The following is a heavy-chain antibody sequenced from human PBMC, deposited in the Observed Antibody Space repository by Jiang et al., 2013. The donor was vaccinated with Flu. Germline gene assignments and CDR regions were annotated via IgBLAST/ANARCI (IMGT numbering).Heavy chain of an antibody. CDR1: GFTFSSYA. J-gene: IGHJ4*02. CDR2: ISYDGSNK. V-gene: IGHV3-30*01. Sequence: VQLVESGGGVVQPGRSLRLSCAASGFTFSSYAMHWVRQAPGKGLEWVAVISYDGSNKYYADSVKGRFTISRDNSKNTLYLQMNSLRAEDTAVYYCAGENPVTMIVVVIGAQGPLEYWGQGTLVTVSS. CDR3: AGENPVTMIVVVIGAQGPLEY. D-gene: IGHD3-22*01.